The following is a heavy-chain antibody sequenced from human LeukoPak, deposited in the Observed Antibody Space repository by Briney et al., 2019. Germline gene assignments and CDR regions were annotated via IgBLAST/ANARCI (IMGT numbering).Heavy chain of an antibody. Sequence: PSETLSLTCSVSGGSISTSSYHWGWIRQPPGKGLEWIGAVYYSGFTYFNPSLKSRVTISVDTSKNQFSLNLSSVTAADTAVYYCARDRGGYYGSGSLDYWGQGTLVTVSS. CDR2: VYYSGFT. D-gene: IGHD3-10*01. CDR1: GGSISTSSYH. J-gene: IGHJ4*02. V-gene: IGHV4-39*07. CDR3: ARDRGGYYGSGSLDY.